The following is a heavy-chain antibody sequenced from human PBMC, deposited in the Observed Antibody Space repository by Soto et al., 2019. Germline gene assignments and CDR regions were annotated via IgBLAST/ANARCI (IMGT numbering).Heavy chain of an antibody. J-gene: IGHJ4*02. CDR3: AKLLNGVTALDY. V-gene: IGHV3-7*01. CDR1: GITLSRDW. Sequence: EVQLVESGGGLVQPGGSLRLSCVADGITLSRDWMTWVRQAPGEGLEWVASINPDGSVEHYLDSVKGRFTISRDNTKNSLYLQANSLRAEDTAMYFCAKLLNGVTALDYWGQGSLVTVSS. D-gene: IGHD2-21*02. CDR2: INPDGSVE.